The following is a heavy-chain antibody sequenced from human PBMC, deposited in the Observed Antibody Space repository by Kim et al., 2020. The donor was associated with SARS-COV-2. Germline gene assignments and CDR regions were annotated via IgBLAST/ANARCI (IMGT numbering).Heavy chain of an antibody. Sequence: GGSLRLSCTASGFTFGDYAMSWFRQAPGKGLEWVGFIRSKAYGGTTEYAASVKGRFTISRDDSKSIAYLQMNSLKTEDTAVYYCTRSVGGSYYPNGFDIWGQGTMVTVSS. D-gene: IGHD1-26*01. V-gene: IGHV3-49*03. CDR1: GFTFGDYA. CDR2: IRSKAYGGTT. J-gene: IGHJ3*02. CDR3: TRSVGGSYYPNGFDI.